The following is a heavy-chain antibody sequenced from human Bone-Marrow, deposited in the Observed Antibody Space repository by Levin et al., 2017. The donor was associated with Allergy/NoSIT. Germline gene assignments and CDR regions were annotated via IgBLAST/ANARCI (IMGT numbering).Heavy chain of an antibody. V-gene: IGHV1-69*13. Sequence: PGASVKVSCKVSGGTFSSYTLSWVRQAPGQGLEWMGGIIPIFGTTNYPQKFQGRVTITADASTGTAHMELSNLRSEDTAVYFCAHLLGGYEDYDEGLGFDYWGQGTLVTVSS. CDR3: AHLLGGYEDYDEGLGFDY. D-gene: IGHD5-12*01. CDR1: GGTFSSYT. CDR2: IIPIFGTT. J-gene: IGHJ4*02.